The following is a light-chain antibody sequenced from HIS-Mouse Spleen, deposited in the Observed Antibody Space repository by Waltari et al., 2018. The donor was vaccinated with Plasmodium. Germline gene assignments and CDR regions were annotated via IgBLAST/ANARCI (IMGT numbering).Light chain of an antibody. CDR1: QRISSY. V-gene: IGKV1-39*01. Sequence: DIQMTQSTSSLSASVGVRVTITCRASQRISSYLNWYQQKPGKAPKLLIYAASSLQSGVPSRFSGSGSGTDFTLTISSLQPEYFATYYCQQSYSTWTFGQGTKVEIK. J-gene: IGKJ1*01. CDR2: AAS. CDR3: QQSYSTWT.